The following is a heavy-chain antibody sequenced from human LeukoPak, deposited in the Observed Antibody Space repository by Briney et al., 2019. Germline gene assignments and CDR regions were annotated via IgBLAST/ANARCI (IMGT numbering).Heavy chain of an antibody. CDR2: IYYSGTT. CDR1: GGSISSGGYY. J-gene: IGHJ4*02. V-gene: IGHV4-31*03. D-gene: IGHD4-17*01. CDR3: ARSGLWLRGTTAFDY. Sequence: PSGTLSLTCTVSGGSISSGGYYWNWIRQHPGKGLEWIGYIYYSGTTYYNPSLKSRISMSVDTPKNHFSLKLNSVTAADTAVYYCARSGLWLRGTTAFDYWGQGTPVTVSS.